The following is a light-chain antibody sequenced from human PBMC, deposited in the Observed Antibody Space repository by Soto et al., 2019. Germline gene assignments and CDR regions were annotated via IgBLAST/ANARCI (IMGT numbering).Light chain of an antibody. CDR1: QSVSSY. V-gene: IGKV3-15*01. CDR3: QQYNNWPRT. Sequence: EIVLTQSPATLSLSPGERATLSCRASQSVSSYLAWYRQKPGQAPRLLIYGASTRATGIPARFSGSGSGTEFTLTINSLQSEDFAVYYCQQYNNWPRTFGQGTKVHIK. CDR2: GAS. J-gene: IGKJ1*01.